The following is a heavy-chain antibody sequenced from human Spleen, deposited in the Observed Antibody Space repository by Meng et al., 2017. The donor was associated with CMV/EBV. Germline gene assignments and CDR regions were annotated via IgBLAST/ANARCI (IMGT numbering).Heavy chain of an antibody. D-gene: IGHD3-22*01. CDR3: ARDIDASSGPLAAFDI. Sequence: GSTCSIHSMSWVHPAPGKGLWWVSSISSTSTYISYANSVRGRFTVSRDNATHSLYLQMTSLRAEDTAVYYCARDIDASSGPLAAFDIWGQGTMVTVSS. J-gene: IGHJ3*02. CDR2: ISSTSTYI. CDR1: GSTCSIHS. V-gene: IGHV3-21*01.